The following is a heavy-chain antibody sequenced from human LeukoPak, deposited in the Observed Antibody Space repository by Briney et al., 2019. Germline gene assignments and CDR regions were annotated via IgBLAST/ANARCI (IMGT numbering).Heavy chain of an antibody. D-gene: IGHD3-10*01. CDR2: IYYSGST. J-gene: IGHJ4*02. CDR3: ASLRYGSGSYYS. V-gene: IGHV4-31*03. Sequence: TLSLTCTVSGGSISSGGYYWSWIRQHPGKDLEWIGYIYYSGSTYYNPSLKSRVTISVDTSKNQFSLKLSSVTAADTAVYYCASLRYGSGSYYSWGQGTLVTVSS. CDR1: GGSISSGGYY.